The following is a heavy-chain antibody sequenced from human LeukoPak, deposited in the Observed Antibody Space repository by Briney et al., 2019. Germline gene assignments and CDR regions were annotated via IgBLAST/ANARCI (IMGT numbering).Heavy chain of an antibody. CDR2: ISYDGTNK. CDR3: AKDRARYCSSTSCSEYYMDV. D-gene: IGHD2-2*01. CDR1: GFTFSTYA. J-gene: IGHJ6*03. V-gene: IGHV3-30-3*01. Sequence: GRSLRLSCTASGFTFSTYAMHWVRQAPGKGLEWVAVISYDGTNKYYADSMKGRFTISRDNSKNTLYLQMNSLRAEDTAVYYCAKDRARYCSSTSCSEYYMDVWGKGTTVTVSS.